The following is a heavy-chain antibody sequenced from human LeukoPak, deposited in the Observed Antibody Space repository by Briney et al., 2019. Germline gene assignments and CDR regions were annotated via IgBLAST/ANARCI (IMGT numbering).Heavy chain of an antibody. J-gene: IGHJ6*03. CDR1: GFTFSNYW. D-gene: IGHD6-19*01. CDR3: AKDAAGYYYYMDV. Sequence: GGSLRLSCAASGFTFSNYWMHWVRQAPGKGLVWVSRINNDGSSTAYADSVKGRFTISRDNAKNTLFLQMNSLRAEDMALYYCAKDAAGYYYYMDVWGKGTTVTVSS. V-gene: IGHV3-74*01. CDR2: INNDGSST.